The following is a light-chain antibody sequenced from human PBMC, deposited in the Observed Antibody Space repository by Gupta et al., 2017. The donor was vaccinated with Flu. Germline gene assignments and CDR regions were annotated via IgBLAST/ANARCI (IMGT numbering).Light chain of an antibody. V-gene: IGKV3-20*01. CDR3: QKYGTSSIT. Sequence: DTLSLSPGEGATLSCRASQSVSSNYLAWFQQKPGQAPRLLIYGPSSRATGIPDRFSGSGSGTDFTLTINRLEPEDFAVYYCQKYGTSSITFGQGTRLEIK. CDR2: GPS. J-gene: IGKJ5*01. CDR1: QSVSSNY.